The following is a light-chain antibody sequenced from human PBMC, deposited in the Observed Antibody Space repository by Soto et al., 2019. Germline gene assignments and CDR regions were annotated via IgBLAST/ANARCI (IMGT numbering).Light chain of an antibody. CDR1: QSVSGN. V-gene: IGKV3D-15*01. CDR2: GAS. J-gene: IGKJ1*01. Sequence: EIVMTQSPATLSVSPGERAALSCRASQSVSGNLAWYQQKPGQAPRLLTYGASNRATGIPARFSGSGSGTEFTLTISSLQSEDFAIYYCQQYNNWPPWTFGQGTKVEI. CDR3: QQYNNWPPWT.